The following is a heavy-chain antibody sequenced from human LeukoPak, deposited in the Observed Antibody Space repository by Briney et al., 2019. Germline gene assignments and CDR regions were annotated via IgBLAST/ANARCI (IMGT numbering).Heavy chain of an antibody. CDR1: GGSFSGYY. CDR2: INHSGST. D-gene: IGHD3-10*01. Sequence: PSETLSLTCAVRGGSFSGYYWSWIRQPPGKGLEWIGEINHSGSTNYNPSLKSRVTISVDTSKNQFSLKLTSVTAADTAVYYCASRRFGELFSSWGQGTLVTVSS. V-gene: IGHV4-34*01. J-gene: IGHJ5*02. CDR3: ASRRFGELFSS.